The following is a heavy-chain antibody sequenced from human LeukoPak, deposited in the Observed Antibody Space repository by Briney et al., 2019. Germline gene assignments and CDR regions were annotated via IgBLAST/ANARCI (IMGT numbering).Heavy chain of an antibody. V-gene: IGHV1-69*05. J-gene: IGHJ4*02. CDR2: IIPIFGTA. CDR3: ARDAPDIVLMVYAIPGFDY. Sequence: SVKVSCKASGGTFSSYAISWVRQAPGQGLEWMGGIIPIFGTANYAQKLQGRVTMTTDTSTNTAYMELRSLRSDDTAVYYCARDAPDIVLMVYAIPGFDYWGQGTLVTVSS. D-gene: IGHD2-8*01. CDR1: GGTFSSYA.